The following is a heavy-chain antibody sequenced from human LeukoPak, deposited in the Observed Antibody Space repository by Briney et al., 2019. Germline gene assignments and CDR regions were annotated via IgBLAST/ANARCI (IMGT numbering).Heavy chain of an antibody. CDR3: ARLTVTTSESFDF. D-gene: IGHD4-17*01. J-gene: IGHJ4*02. Sequence: PSETLSLTCTVSGGSISSGYYWGWIRQPPGKGLEWIGSIYHSGNTYYNPSLKSRVTISVDTSKNQFSLKLTSVTAADTAVYYCARLTVTTSESFDFWGQGTLVTVSS. CDR1: GGSISSGYY. CDR2: IYHSGNT. V-gene: IGHV4-38-2*02.